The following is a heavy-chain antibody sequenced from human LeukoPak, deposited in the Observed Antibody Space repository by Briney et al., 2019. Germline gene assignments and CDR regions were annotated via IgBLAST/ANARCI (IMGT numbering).Heavy chain of an antibody. V-gene: IGHV4-59*01. D-gene: IGHD1-26*01. CDR1: GDSISSYY. Sequence: SETLSLTCTVSGDSISSYYWSWIRQPPGKGLEWIGYIYYSGSTNYNPSLRSRVTISVDTSKNQFSLKLTSVTAADTAVYYCARDPSGSYYAGSYNYYYGMDVWGQGTTVIVSS. J-gene: IGHJ6*02. CDR2: IYYSGST. CDR3: ARDPSGSYYAGSYNYYYGMDV.